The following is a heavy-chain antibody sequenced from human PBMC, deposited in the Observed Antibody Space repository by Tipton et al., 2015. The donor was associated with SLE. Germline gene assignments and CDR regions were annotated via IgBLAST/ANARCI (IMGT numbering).Heavy chain of an antibody. CDR3: AKANRASAHYFYFYYMDV. Sequence: SLRLSCAASEFTFRSYAMNWVRQAPGKGLEWVGRIRNKANSYITENAASVEGRFTISRDNAKNSLYLQMNSLRTDDTAFYYCAKANRASAHYFYFYYMDVWGKGTTVIVSS. D-gene: IGHD6-13*01. V-gene: IGHV3-72*01. J-gene: IGHJ6*03. CDR2: IRNKANSYIT. CDR1: EFTFRSYA.